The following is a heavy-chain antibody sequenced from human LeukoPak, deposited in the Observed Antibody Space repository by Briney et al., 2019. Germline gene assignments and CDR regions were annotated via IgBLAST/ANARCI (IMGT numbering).Heavy chain of an antibody. Sequence: GSLRLSCAASGFTFSDYDMHWVRQVIGKGLEWVSAIGISGDTYYPDSVKGRFTISRENAKNSLYLQMSGLRAGDTAVYYCARGVLSGHFDYWGQGTLVTVSS. D-gene: IGHD2-8*02. J-gene: IGHJ4*02. CDR2: IGISGDT. CDR3: ARGVLSGHFDY. CDR1: GFTFSDYD. V-gene: IGHV3-13*01.